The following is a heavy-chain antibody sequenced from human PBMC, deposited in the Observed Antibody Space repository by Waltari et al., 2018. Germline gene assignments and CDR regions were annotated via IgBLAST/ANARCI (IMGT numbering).Heavy chain of an antibody. J-gene: IGHJ4*02. CDR2: IPPSNGNT. Sequence: QVQLVQSGAEVKKPGASVRVSCKASGYTFSDYYIHWVRQAPGQGLWCRGWIPPSNGNTNYGQKFQVRGTMTRDTSISTAYMELSSLRSDDTAVYYWARDGPTMVHFDYWGQGTLVTVSS. CDR3: ARDGPTMVHFDY. CDR1: GYTFSDYY. D-gene: IGHD3-10*01. V-gene: IGHV1-2*02.